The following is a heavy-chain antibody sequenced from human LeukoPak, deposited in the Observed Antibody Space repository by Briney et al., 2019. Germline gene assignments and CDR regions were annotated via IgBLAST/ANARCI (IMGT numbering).Heavy chain of an antibody. CDR2: ISSSSSYV. J-gene: IGHJ4*02. V-gene: IGHV3-21*01. Sequence: PGGSLRLSCAASGFTFSAYSMNWVRQAPGEGLEWVSCISSSSSYVYYADSVKGRFTISRDNPQNSLYLQMSSLRAEDTAVYYCARAWRGSYVFDYWGQGTLVTVSS. D-gene: IGHD3-3*01. CDR3: ARAWRGSYVFDY. CDR1: GFTFSAYS.